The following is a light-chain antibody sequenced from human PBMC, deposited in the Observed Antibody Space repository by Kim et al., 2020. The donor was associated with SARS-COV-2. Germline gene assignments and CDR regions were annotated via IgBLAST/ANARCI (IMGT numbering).Light chain of an antibody. Sequence: GQRVTISCPGTPPNIWANHNLHWYKQLPETAPKPLIHGNANRPSGVPDRFSGSKSGTSASLAITGLQAEDEADYYCQSYDSSLSTSVFGGGTQLTVL. V-gene: IGLV1-40*01. CDR2: GNA. CDR3: QSYDSSLSTSV. J-gene: IGLJ3*02. CDR1: PPNIWANHN.